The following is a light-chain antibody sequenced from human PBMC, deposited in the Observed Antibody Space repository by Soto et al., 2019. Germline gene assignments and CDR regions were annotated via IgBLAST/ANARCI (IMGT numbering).Light chain of an antibody. CDR1: SSDVGGYTY. V-gene: IGLV2-14*03. CDR3: ISDTTSSTRV. CDR2: DVS. Sequence: QSVLTQPASASGSPGQWITISCSGTSSDVGGYTYVSWYQHHPAKAPILMIYDVSSPPAGVSDCFCGSTSGDTASLTIAGQQAEDEDDYYCISDTTSSTRVFGGGTKVTVL. J-gene: IGLJ2*01.